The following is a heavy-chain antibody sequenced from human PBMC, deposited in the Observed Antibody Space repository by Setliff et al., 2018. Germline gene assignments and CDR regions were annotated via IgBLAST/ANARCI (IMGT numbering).Heavy chain of an antibody. CDR2: INHDGSEK. CDR1: GFTFSSHW. J-gene: IGHJ4*02. D-gene: IGHD2-2*01. V-gene: IGHV3-7*01. CDR3: TRSTSGAFDY. Sequence: AGGSLRLSCAASGFTFSSHWMAWVRQAPGKGLEWVANINHDGSEKYSVDSVKGRFTISRDTAKNSLSLQMNSLRAEDTAAYYCTRSTSGAFDYWGQGALVTVS.